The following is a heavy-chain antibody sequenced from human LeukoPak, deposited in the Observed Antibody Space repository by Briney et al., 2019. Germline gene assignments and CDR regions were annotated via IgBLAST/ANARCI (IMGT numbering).Heavy chain of an antibody. D-gene: IGHD1-26*01. CDR1: GYSFTNYW. CDR3: ARPRGGRPYYFDY. Sequence: GESLKISCKGSGYSFTNYWIGWVRQMPGKGLEWMGIIYPGDSDTRYSPSFQGQVTISADKSLTTAYLEWSSLKTSDTAMYYCARPRGGRPYYFDYWGQGTLVTVSS. V-gene: IGHV5-51*01. J-gene: IGHJ4*02. CDR2: IYPGDSDT.